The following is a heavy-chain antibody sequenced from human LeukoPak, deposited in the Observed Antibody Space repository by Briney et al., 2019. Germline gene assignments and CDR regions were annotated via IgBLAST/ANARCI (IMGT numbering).Heavy chain of an antibody. CDR3: ARQAGPTYYDFWSGYYSEGGYARGVWPFDY. CDR1: GYTFTGYY. V-gene: IGHV1-2*04. Sequence: GASVKVSCKASGYTFTGYYMHWVRQAPGQGLEWMGWINPNSGGTNYAQKFQGWVTMTRDTSISTAYMELSRLRSDDTAVYYCARQAGPTYYDFWSGYYSEGGYARGVWPFDYWGQGTLVTVSS. J-gene: IGHJ4*02. D-gene: IGHD3-3*01. CDR2: INPNSGGT.